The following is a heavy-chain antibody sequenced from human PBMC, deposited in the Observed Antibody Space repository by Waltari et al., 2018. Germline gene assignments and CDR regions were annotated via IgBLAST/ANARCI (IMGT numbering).Heavy chain of an antibody. Sequence: QVQLLESGPGLVKPSETLSLTCTVSGGSISSYYWSWIRQPPGKGLEWIGYIDYRGSTNYNPSHKSRVTISVDTSKNQFSLKLSSVTAADTAVYYCARVRQTFWIAVAGHPSYYFDYWGQGTLVTVSS. CDR3: ARVRQTFWIAVAGHPSYYFDY. V-gene: IGHV4-59*01. D-gene: IGHD6-19*01. CDR2: IDYRGST. CDR1: GGSISSYY. J-gene: IGHJ4*02.